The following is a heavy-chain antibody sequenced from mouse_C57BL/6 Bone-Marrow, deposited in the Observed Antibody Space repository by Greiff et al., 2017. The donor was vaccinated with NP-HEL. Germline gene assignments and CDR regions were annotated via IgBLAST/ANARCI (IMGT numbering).Heavy chain of an antibody. CDR1: GYTFTSYW. Sequence: VQLQQPGAELVKPGASVKLSCKASGYTFTSYWMHWVKQRPGRGLEWIGRIDPNSGGTKYNEKFKSKATLTVDKPSSTAYMQLSSLTSEDSAVYYCARERTTVVAENYFDYWGQGTTLTVSS. CDR2: IDPNSGGT. CDR3: ARERTTVVAENYFDY. V-gene: IGHV1-72*01. D-gene: IGHD1-1*01. J-gene: IGHJ2*01.